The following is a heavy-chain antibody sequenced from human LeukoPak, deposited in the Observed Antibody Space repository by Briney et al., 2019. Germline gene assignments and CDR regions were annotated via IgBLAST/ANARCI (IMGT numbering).Heavy chain of an antibody. Sequence: PSETLSLTCAVYGGSFSGYYWSWIRQPPGKGLEWIGEINHSGSTNYNPSLKSRVTISVDTSKNQFSLKLSSVTAADTAVYYCVASMLSLYYFDYWGQGTLVTVSS. J-gene: IGHJ4*02. D-gene: IGHD2-8*01. CDR2: INHSGST. V-gene: IGHV4-34*01. CDR1: GGSFSGYY. CDR3: VASMLSLYYFDY.